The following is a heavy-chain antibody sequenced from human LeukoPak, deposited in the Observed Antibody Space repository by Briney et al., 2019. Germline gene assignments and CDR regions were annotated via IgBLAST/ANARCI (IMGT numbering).Heavy chain of an antibody. CDR2: INPNSGGT. V-gene: IGHV1-2*02. J-gene: IGHJ4*02. D-gene: IGHD3-9*01. Sequence: ASVKVSCKASGYTFTGYYMHWVRQAPGQGLEWMGWINPNSGGTNYAQKFQGRVTMTRDTSISTAYMELSRLRSDDTAVYYCARGWYYDILTGFYFDYWGQGTLVTVSS. CDR3: ARGWYYDILTGFYFDY. CDR1: GYTFTGYY.